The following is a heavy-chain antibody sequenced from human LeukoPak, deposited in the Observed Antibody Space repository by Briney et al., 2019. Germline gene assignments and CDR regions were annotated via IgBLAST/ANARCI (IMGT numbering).Heavy chain of an antibody. V-gene: IGHV3-53*01. J-gene: IGHJ3*02. CDR1: GGSISSGGYY. CDR3: ARYQAFDI. CDR2: IYSGGST. Sequence: PSETLSLTCTVSGGSISSGGYYWSWVRQAPGKGLEWVSVIYSGGSTCYADSVKGRFTISRDNSKNTLYLQMNSLRAEDTAVYYCARYQAFDIWGQGTMVTVSS. D-gene: IGHD2-2*01.